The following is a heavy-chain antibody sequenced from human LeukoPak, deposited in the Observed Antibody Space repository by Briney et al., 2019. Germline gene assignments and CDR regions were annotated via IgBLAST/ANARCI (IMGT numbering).Heavy chain of an antibody. D-gene: IGHD2/OR15-2a*01. V-gene: IGHV1-2*02. J-gene: IGHJ4*02. CDR1: GYSFTGYY. CDR3: ARLFYDAGNSRNPTNSD. Sequence: ASVKVSCKGSGYSFTGYYMHWVRQAPGQGLEWMGWINTNSGGTNYAQKFQGRVTMTRDTSISTAYMELSRLRSDDTAVYYCARLFYDAGNSRNPTNSDWGQGTLVTVSS. CDR2: INTNSGGT.